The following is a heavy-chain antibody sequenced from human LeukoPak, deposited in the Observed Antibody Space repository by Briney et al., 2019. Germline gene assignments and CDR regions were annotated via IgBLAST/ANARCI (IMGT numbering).Heavy chain of an antibody. D-gene: IGHD3-22*01. CDR3: ARLIPVNYYDSNDAFDI. Sequence: ETLSLTCTVSGYSISSGYYWGWIRQPPGKGLEWVGSFYHSGSTYYNPSLKSRVTISVDTSKNQFSLKLRSVTAADTAVYYCARLIPVNYYDSNDAFDIWGQGTMVTVSS. CDR1: GYSISSGYY. V-gene: IGHV4-38-2*02. J-gene: IGHJ3*02. CDR2: FYHSGST.